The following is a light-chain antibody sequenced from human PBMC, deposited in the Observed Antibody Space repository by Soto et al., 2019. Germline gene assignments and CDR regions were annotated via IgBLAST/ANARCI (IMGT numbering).Light chain of an antibody. CDR3: QQYGSSRT. CDR1: QSVSSSY. V-gene: IGKV3-20*01. Sequence: EIVLTQSPGTLSLSPGERATLSFRASQSVSSSYLAWYQQKPVQAPRRLIYGASSRATGLPDRFSGSGSGTDFTLTISRLEPDDFAVDYCQQYGSSRTFGQGTKVDSK. CDR2: GAS. J-gene: IGKJ1*01.